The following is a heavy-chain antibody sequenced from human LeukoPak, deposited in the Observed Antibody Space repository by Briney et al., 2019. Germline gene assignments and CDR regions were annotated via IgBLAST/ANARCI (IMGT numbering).Heavy chain of an antibody. J-gene: IGHJ4*02. CDR1: GYTFTSYY. Sequence: GASVNVSCKASGYTFTSYYMHWVGQAGGQGRDGMGIINPSGGSTSYVRKFQGRVTMNRDTPTTTVYMELSSLRSDDPAVYYCARGYHYARTGYTYQYWGQGALATVSS. CDR3: ARGYHYARTGYTYQY. D-gene: IGHD3-22*01. CDR2: INPSGGST. V-gene: IGHV1-46*01.